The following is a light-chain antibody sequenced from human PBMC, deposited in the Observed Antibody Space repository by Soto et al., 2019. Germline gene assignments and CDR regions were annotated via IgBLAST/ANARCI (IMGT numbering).Light chain of an antibody. J-gene: IGLJ1*01. Sequence: QSSLTQPASVSGSPGQSITISCTGTSSDVGAYNYVSWYQHHPGKAPKLIIYEVSNRPSGASNRFSGSKSGNTASLTISGLQADDEADYYCSSYTSSSTVVFGIGTKVTVL. CDR3: SSYTSSSTVV. CDR1: SSDVGAYNY. V-gene: IGLV2-14*01. CDR2: EVS.